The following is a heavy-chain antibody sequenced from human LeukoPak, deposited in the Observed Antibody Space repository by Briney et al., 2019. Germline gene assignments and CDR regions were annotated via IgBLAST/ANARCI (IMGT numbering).Heavy chain of an antibody. V-gene: IGHV3-23*01. Sequence: GGSLRLSCAASGFTFSSYAMSWVRQAPGKGLEWVSAISGSGGSTYYADSVKGRFTISRDNSRSTLYLQMNSLRAEDTAVYYCANPWGAGWYFDLWGRGTLVTVSS. D-gene: IGHD7-27*01. CDR2: ISGSGGST. CDR1: GFTFSSYA. J-gene: IGHJ2*01. CDR3: ANPWGAGWYFDL.